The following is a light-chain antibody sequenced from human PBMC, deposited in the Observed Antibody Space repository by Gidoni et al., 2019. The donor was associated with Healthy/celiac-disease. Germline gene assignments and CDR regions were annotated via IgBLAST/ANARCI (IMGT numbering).Light chain of an antibody. CDR2: DSS. V-gene: IGKV1-33*01. J-gene: IGKJ3*01. Sequence: DIHVTHSPSSLSASVGDRVNITCQASQDISNYLNWYQQKPGKAPKLLIYDSSTLKPGVPSGCSGSGSGTDFTFSISSVQPEEIATYYCQQYDNLPPFTFGPGTKVDIK. CDR1: QDISNY. CDR3: QQYDNLPPFT.